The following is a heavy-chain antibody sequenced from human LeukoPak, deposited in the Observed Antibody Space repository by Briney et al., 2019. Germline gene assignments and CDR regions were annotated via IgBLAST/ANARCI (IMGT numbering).Heavy chain of an antibody. V-gene: IGHV3-15*01. CDR3: TTLGDYVWGSYRFVH. CDR2: IKSKTDGGTT. D-gene: IGHD3-16*02. J-gene: IGHJ4*02. CDR1: GFTFSNAW. Sequence: GGSLRLSCAASGFTFSNAWMSWVRQAPGKGLEWVGRIKSKTDGGTTDYAAPVKGRFTISRDDPKNTLYLQMNSLKTEDTAVYYCTTLGDYVWGSYRFVHWGQGTLVTVSS.